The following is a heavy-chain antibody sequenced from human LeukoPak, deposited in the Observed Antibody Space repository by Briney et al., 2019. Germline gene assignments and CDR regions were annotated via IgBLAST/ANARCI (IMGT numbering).Heavy chain of an antibody. V-gene: IGHV1-2*02. CDR3: ARSREHTFDI. Sequence: ASVKVSCTASGYTFTDYYIHWVRQAPGQGLECMGWINPNSGDTNYAQKFQGRVTMTRDTSISTAYLEVSRLRSDDTAVYYCARSREHTFDIWGQGTMVTVSS. J-gene: IGHJ3*02. CDR1: GYTFTDYY. CDR2: INPNSGDT. D-gene: IGHD1-26*01.